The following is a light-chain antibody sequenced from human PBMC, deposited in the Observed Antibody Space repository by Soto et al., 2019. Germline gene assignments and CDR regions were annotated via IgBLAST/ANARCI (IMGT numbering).Light chain of an antibody. CDR1: QSVSIN. J-gene: IGKJ4*01. Sequence: EIVMTQSPATLSVSPGERATLSCRASQSVSINLAWYQQKPGQAPRLLIYGASTRASGIPARFSGSGSGTEFTLIISSLQSEDFAVYYCQQYNIWPPLTFGGGTKVDIK. V-gene: IGKV3-15*01. CDR2: GAS. CDR3: QQYNIWPPLT.